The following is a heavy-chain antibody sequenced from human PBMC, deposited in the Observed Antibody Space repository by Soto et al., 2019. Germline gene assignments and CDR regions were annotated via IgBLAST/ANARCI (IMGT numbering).Heavy chain of an antibody. V-gene: IGHV1-69*01. J-gene: IGHJ6*02. D-gene: IGHD3-16*01. CDR2: IIPIFGTA. CDR1: GGTFSSYA. Sequence: QVQLVQSGAEVKKPGSSVKVSCKASGGTFSSYAISWVRQAPGQGLEWMGGIIPIFGTATYAQKCQGRVTITADESTSTADMELSRLRSEDTAVYYCARIGLMGDYYYYGMDVWGQGTTVTVSS. CDR3: ARIGLMGDYYYYGMDV.